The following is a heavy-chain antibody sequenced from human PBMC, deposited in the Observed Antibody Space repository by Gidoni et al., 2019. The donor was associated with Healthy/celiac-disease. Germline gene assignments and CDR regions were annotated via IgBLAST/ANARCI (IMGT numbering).Heavy chain of an antibody. CDR1: GYTFTGSY. J-gene: IGHJ4*02. CDR3: ARGLELRPNLDY. D-gene: IGHD1-7*01. Sequence: QVQLVPSGAEVTKPGASVKVSCKASGYTFTGSYMHWVRQAPGQGLEWMGWINPNSGGTNYAQKFQGRVTMTRDTSSSTAYMELSRLRSDDTAVYYCARGLELRPNLDYWGQGTLVTVSS. V-gene: IGHV1-2*02. CDR2: INPNSGGT.